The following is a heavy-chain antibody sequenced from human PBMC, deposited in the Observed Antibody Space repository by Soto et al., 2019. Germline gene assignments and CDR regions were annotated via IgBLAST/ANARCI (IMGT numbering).Heavy chain of an antibody. CDR1: GGTFSSYT. Sequence: SVKVSCKASGGTFSSYTISWVRQAPGQGLERMGRIIPILGIANYTQKFQGRVTITADKSTSTAYMELSSLRSEDTAVYYCASSDFDWLLYRSPEAFDIWGQGTMVTVSS. J-gene: IGHJ3*02. CDR3: ASSDFDWLLYRSPEAFDI. D-gene: IGHD3-9*01. V-gene: IGHV1-69*02. CDR2: IIPILGIA.